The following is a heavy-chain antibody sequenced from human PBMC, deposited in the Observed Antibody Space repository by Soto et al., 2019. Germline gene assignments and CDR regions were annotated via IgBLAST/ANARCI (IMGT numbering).Heavy chain of an antibody. CDR1: GFTVSTKY. J-gene: IGHJ4*02. CDR2: IYSGGST. Sequence: EVQLVECGGGLVQPGGSLRLSCAASGFTVSTKYMSWVRQAPGKGLEWVSVIYSGGSTFYADSVRGRFTISRDNSKNTVNLQMNSLRAEDTAVYYCARDPWAADYWDQGTLVTVSS. D-gene: IGHD3-16*01. CDR3: ARDPWAADY. V-gene: IGHV3-66*01.